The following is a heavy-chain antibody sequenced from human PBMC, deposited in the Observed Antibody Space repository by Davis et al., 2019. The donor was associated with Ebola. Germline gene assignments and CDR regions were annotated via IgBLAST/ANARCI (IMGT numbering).Heavy chain of an antibody. J-gene: IGHJ4*02. CDR3: ARQESLYGWIDH. CDR1: GYSFISYW. Sequence: GESLKISCKGSGYSFISYWIAWVRQMPGKGLEWMGIIYPSDSDTRYSPSFQGQVTISVDRSITTAYLQWSSLKASDTATYYCARQESLYGWIDHWGQGTLVTVSS. CDR2: IYPSDSDT. V-gene: IGHV5-51*01. D-gene: IGHD3-10*01.